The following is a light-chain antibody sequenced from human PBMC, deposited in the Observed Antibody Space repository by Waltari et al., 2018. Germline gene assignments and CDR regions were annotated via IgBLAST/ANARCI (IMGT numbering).Light chain of an antibody. CDR1: TVPKQY. J-gene: IGLJ2*01. V-gene: IGLV3-25*03. CDR2: KDT. Sequence: SYELTQPPSVSVSPGQTASITCPGDTVPKQYAYWDQQKPGQAPVLLIYKDTKRPSGIPGRFSGSSSGTAVTLTISGVQAEDEADYYCQSAGSSAYIVFGGGTKLTVL. CDR3: QSAGSSAYIV.